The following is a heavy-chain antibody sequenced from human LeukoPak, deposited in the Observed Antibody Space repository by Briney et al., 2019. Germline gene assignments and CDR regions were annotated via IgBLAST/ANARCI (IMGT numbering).Heavy chain of an antibody. CDR3: AKWGDYDVLTGYYVPDY. CDR1: GFTFSNYA. Sequence: PGASLRLSCAASGFTFSNYAMSWVRQAPGKGLEWVSAILGSGGSTYYADSVKGRFTVSRDNSKSTLYLQMISLRAEDTALYYCAKWGDYDVLTGYYVPDYWGQGTLVTVSS. D-gene: IGHD3-9*01. CDR2: ILGSGGST. V-gene: IGHV3-23*01. J-gene: IGHJ4*02.